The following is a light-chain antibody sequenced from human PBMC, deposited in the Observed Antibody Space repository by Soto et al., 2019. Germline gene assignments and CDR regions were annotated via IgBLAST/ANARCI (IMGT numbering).Light chain of an antibody. CDR2: DAS. V-gene: IGKV1-33*01. Sequence: DIQMTQSPSSLSASVGDRVTITCQASHDISNNLNWYQQKPGKAPKLLIYDASNLETGVPSRFSGGGSGTDFTFTSSSLQPEDIATYYCQQYDNLPGYTFGQGTKLEIK. CDR3: QQYDNLPGYT. CDR1: HDISNN. J-gene: IGKJ2*01.